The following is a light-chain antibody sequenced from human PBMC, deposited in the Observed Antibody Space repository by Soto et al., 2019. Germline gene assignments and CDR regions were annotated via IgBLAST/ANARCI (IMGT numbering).Light chain of an antibody. CDR2: EVN. CDR1: SSDVGGYNY. V-gene: IGLV2-8*01. CDR3: NSYAGSNNLV. Sequence: QSVLTQPPSASGSPGQSVTISCTGTSSDVGGYNYVSWYQQHPAKAPKLIIYEVNKRPSGVPDRFSGSKSDNTASLTVSGLQAEDEADYYCNSYAGSNNLVFGGGTKLTVL. J-gene: IGLJ2*01.